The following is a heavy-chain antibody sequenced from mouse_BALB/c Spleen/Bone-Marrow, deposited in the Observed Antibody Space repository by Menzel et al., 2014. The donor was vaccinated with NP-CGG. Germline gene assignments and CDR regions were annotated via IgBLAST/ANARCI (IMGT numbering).Heavy chain of an antibody. CDR3: TRAGATVPFDY. J-gene: IGHJ2*01. CDR2: IYPSDSYT. V-gene: IGHV1-69*02. D-gene: IGHD1-1*01. Sequence: QVQLQQSGAELVRPGASVKLSCKASGYTFTSYWINWVKQRPGQGLEWIGNIYPSDSYTNYNRKFKDKATLTVDKSSSTAYMQLSSPTSEDSAVYYCTRAGATVPFDYWGQGTTFTVSS. CDR1: GYTFTSYW.